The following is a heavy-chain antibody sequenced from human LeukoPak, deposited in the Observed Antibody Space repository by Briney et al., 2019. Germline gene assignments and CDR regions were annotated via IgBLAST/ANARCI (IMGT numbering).Heavy chain of an antibody. Sequence: SETLPLTCAVYGGSFIGYYWSWIRQPPAKGLEGIGEINHSGSTNYNPPPRSRVTVSVHTSKNQLSLKLSSVTAADTAVYYCARQWLVSPLFDYWGQGTLVTVSS. J-gene: IGHJ4*02. CDR1: GGSFIGYY. CDR3: ARQWLVSPLFDY. V-gene: IGHV4-34*01. CDR2: INHSGST. D-gene: IGHD6-19*01.